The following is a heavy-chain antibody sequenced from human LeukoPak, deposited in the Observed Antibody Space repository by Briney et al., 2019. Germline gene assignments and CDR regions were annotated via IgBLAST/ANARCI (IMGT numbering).Heavy chain of an antibody. CDR3: ARTGYSSSFDAFDI. J-gene: IGHJ3*02. CDR2: MNPNSGNT. D-gene: IGHD6-13*01. V-gene: IGHV1-8*03. Sequence: ASVKVSCKASGYTFTSYDINWVRQATGQGLEWMGWMNPNSGNTGYAQKFQGRVTITRNTSISPAYMELGSLRSEDTAVYYCARTGYSSSFDAFDIWGQGTMVTVSS. CDR1: GYTFTSYD.